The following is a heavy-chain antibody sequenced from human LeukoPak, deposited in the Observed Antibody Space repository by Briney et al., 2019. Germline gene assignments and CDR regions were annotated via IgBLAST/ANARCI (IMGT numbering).Heavy chain of an antibody. V-gene: IGHV4-39*01. Sequence: PSETLSLTCTVSGGSISSSSYYWGWIRQPPGKGLEWIRSIYYSGSTYYNPSLKSRVTISVDTSKNQFSLKLSSVTAADTAVYYCARLMGYCSSTSCFNWFDPWGQGTLVTVSS. CDR3: ARLMGYCSSTSCFNWFDP. CDR2: IYYSGST. D-gene: IGHD2-2*01. J-gene: IGHJ5*02. CDR1: GGSISSSSYY.